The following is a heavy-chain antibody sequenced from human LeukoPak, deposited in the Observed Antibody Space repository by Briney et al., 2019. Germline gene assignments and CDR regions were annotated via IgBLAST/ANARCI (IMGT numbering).Heavy chain of an antibody. Sequence: GGSLRLSCAASGFTFDDYGMSWVRQAPGKGVEWVSSIQWNDDSTGYADSVKGRFTISRDNAKNSLYLQMKSLRAEDTALYYCARDSDYYSSGWSPWDYWGQGTLVTVSS. J-gene: IGHJ4*02. D-gene: IGHD6-19*01. CDR3: ARDSDYYSSGWSPWDY. CDR1: GFTFDDYG. V-gene: IGHV3-20*04. CDR2: IQWNDDST.